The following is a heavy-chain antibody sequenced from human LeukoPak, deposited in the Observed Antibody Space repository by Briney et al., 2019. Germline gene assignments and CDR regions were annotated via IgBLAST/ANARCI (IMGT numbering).Heavy chain of an antibody. Sequence: ASVEVSCKASGYTFTGYYMHWVRQAPGQGLEWMGWINPNSGGTNYAQKFQGRVTMTRDTSISTAYMELSRLRSDDTAVYYCARALVVPAAIGFRWFDPWGQGTLVTVSS. CDR2: INPNSGGT. V-gene: IGHV1-2*02. CDR1: GYTFTGYY. J-gene: IGHJ5*02. CDR3: ARALVVPAAIGFRWFDP. D-gene: IGHD2-2*02.